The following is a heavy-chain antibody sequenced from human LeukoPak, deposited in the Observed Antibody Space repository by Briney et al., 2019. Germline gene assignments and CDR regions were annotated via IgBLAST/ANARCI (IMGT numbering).Heavy chain of an antibody. Sequence: GGSLRLSCAASGFTVSSNYMSWVRQAPGKGLEWVSVIYSGGSTYYADSVKGRFTISRHNSKNTLYLQMNSLRAEDTAMYYCARNKYSSSWSYGMDVWGQGTTVTVSS. CDR1: GFTVSSNY. D-gene: IGHD6-13*01. CDR2: IYSGGST. V-gene: IGHV3-53*04. J-gene: IGHJ6*02. CDR3: ARNKYSSSWSYGMDV.